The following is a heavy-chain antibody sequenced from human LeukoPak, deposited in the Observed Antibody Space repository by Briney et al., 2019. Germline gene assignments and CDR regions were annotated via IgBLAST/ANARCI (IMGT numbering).Heavy chain of an antibody. Sequence: GGSLRLSCAASGFTFNYAWMSWVRQAPGKGLEWVGRIKSKTDGETTDYAAPVKGRFTISRDDSKNTLYLQMNSLKTEDTVLYYCTTAPSGYAYMNGWHLDYWGQGALVTVSS. D-gene: IGHD5-18*01. J-gene: IGHJ4*02. CDR1: GFTFNYAW. V-gene: IGHV3-15*01. CDR2: IKSKTDGETT. CDR3: TTAPSGYAYMNGWHLDY.